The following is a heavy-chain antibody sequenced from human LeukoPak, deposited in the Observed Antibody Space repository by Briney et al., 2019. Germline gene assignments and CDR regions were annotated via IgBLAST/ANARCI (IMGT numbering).Heavy chain of an antibody. CDR2: IYNSGST. CDR3: AREAMVRGVPTFDY. J-gene: IGHJ4*02. Sequence: SETLSLTCTVSGGSISSYYWSWIRQPPGKGLEWIGYIYNSGSTNYNPSLKSRVTISVDTSKNQFSLKLSSVTAADTAVYYCAREAMVRGVPTFDYWGQGTLVTVSS. D-gene: IGHD3-10*01. CDR1: GGSISSYY. V-gene: IGHV4-59*01.